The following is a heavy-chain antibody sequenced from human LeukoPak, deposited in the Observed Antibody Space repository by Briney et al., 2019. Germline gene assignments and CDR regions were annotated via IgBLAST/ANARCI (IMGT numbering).Heavy chain of an antibody. D-gene: IGHD6-13*01. CDR3: ARQLKAEYSSSWYRAPPPMSDP. J-gene: IGHJ5*02. V-gene: IGHV5-10-1*01. CDR2: IDPSDSDT. CDR1: GYSFTTFR. Sequence: PGGSLRLSCKGSGYSFTTFRINWVRQMPGKGLEWMGRIDPSDSDTKYSPSFQGHVTMSVDKSINTAYLQWSRLKASDTAMYYCARQLKAEYSSSWYRAPPPMSDPWGQGTLVIVSS.